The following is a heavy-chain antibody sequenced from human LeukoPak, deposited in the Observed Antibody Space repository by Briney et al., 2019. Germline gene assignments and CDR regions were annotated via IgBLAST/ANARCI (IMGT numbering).Heavy chain of an antibody. CDR2: ISGDGGST. D-gene: IGHD1-7*01. J-gene: IGHJ4*02. CDR3: AKDRSNWNYHLGELDY. V-gene: IGHV3-43*02. Sequence: GGSLRLSCAASGFTFDDYAMHWVRQAPGKGLEWVSLISGDGGSTYYADSVKGRFTISRDNSKNSLYLQMNSLRTEDTALYYCAKDRSNWNYHLGELDYWGQGTLVTVSS. CDR1: GFTFDDYA.